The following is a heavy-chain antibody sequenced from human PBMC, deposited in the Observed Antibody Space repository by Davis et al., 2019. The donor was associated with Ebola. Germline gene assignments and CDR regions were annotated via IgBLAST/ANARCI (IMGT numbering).Heavy chain of an antibody. J-gene: IGHJ4*02. CDR2: IRSKANSYAT. CDR1: GFTFSGSA. V-gene: IGHV3-73*01. D-gene: IGHD4-17*01. CDR3: TTTTTVTDD. Sequence: PGGSLRLSCAASGFTFSGSAMHWVRQASGKGLEWVGRIRSKANSYATAYAASVKGRFTTSRDDSKNTAYLQMNSLKTEDTAVYYCTTTTTVTDDWGQGTLVTVSS.